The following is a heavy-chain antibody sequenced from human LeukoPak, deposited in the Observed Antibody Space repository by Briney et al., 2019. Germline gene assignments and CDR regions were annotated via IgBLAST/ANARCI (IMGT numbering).Heavy chain of an antibody. CDR1: GYPFTGYY. V-gene: IGHV1-2*06. Sequence: VSSVKVSCKASGYPFTGYYLHWVRQAPGHGLEWAGRINHNTGVSDYAQKFQGRVTMTRDTSINTAYMELNRLRSDDTAVYYCAREVGYSTSWYGRFDPWGQGTLVTVSS. J-gene: IGHJ5*02. D-gene: IGHD2-2*01. CDR2: INHNTGVS. CDR3: AREVGYSTSWYGRFDP.